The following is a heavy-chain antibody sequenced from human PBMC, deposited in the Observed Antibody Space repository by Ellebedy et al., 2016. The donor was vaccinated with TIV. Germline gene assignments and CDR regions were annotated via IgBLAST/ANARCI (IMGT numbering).Heavy chain of an antibody. V-gene: IGHV3-53*01. J-gene: IGHJ6*02. D-gene: IGHD2-2*01. CDR2: IYGGGTI. CDR1: GFTVSSNF. CDR3: ARPTVPATICGACGMDV. Sequence: PGGSLRLSCAASGFTVSSNFMTWVRQAPGKGLEWVSVIYGGGTIRYADSVKGRFTISRDNYKNTVDLQMNSLRAEDTAVYYCARPTVPATICGACGMDVWGQGTTVIVSS.